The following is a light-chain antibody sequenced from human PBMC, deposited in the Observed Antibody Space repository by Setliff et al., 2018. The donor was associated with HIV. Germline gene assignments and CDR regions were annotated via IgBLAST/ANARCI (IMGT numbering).Light chain of an antibody. CDR2: GDS. Sequence: QSVLTQPPSVSGAPGQRVSISCTGRSSNIGAGYDVQWYQQLPGTAPKLLIYGDSNRPSGVPDRFSGSKSGTSASLAITGLQAEDEADYFCQSYDISLSGSVFGGGTKVTVL. J-gene: IGLJ2*01. CDR1: SSNIGAGYD. V-gene: IGLV1-40*01. CDR3: QSYDISLSGSV.